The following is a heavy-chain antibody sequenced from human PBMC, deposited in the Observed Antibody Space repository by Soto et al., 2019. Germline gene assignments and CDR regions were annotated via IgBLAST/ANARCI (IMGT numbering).Heavy chain of an antibody. CDR1: GFTFSSYN. J-gene: IGHJ4*02. V-gene: IGHV3-48*01. CDR3: ASRLVAATGYDY. CDR2: ITSTNTI. D-gene: IGHD5-12*01. Sequence: EVQLVESGGGLVQPGGSLRLSCAASGFTFSSYNMHWVRQAPGKGLEWVSHITSTNTIYHADSVKGRFTISRDNAKNLLLLQMNSLRAEDTAVYFCASRLVAATGYDYWGQGTLVTVSS.